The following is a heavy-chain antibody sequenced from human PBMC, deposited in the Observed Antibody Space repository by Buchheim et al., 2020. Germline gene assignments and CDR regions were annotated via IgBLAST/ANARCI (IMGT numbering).Heavy chain of an antibody. CDR3: AKDWDDSSGYYCAYDAFDI. CDR2: ISGSGGST. CDR1: GFTFSSYA. J-gene: IGHJ3*02. Sequence: EVQLLESGGGLVQPGGSLRLSCAASGFTFSSYAMSWVRQAPGKGLEWVSAISGSGGSTYYADSVKGRFTISRDNSKNTLYLQMNSLRAKDTAVYYCAKDWDDSSGYYCAYDAFDIWGQGT. V-gene: IGHV3-23*01. D-gene: IGHD3-22*01.